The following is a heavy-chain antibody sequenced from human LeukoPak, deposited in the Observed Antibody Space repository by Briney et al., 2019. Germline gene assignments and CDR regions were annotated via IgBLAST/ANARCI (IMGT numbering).Heavy chain of an antibody. CDR2: ITSSSTNI. D-gene: IGHD1-26*01. Sequence: GGSLRLSCAASGFTVSSNYMSWVRQAPGKGLEWVSHITSSSTNIYYADSVKGRFTISRDNAKNALSLQMNSLRDEDTAVYYCATSGNYYLKYWGQGTLVTVSS. CDR3: ATSGNYYLKY. J-gene: IGHJ4*02. V-gene: IGHV3-48*02. CDR1: GFTVSSNY.